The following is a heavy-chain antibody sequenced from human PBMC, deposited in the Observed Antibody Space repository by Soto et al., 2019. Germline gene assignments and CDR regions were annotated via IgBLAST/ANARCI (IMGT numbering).Heavy chain of an antibody. V-gene: IGHV1-3*01. CDR3: ARSGYYYDSFVLYPFDH. CDR1: GYTFRNYA. CDR2: INVANGNT. Sequence: ASVKFSCKASGYTFRNYAMQWVRQAPGQRLEWMGWINVANGNTEYSQKFQGRLTITRDASASIAQMELSSLRSGDTAVYYCARSGYYYDSFVLYPFDHWGRGTLVTVSS. D-gene: IGHD3-16*01. J-gene: IGHJ5*02.